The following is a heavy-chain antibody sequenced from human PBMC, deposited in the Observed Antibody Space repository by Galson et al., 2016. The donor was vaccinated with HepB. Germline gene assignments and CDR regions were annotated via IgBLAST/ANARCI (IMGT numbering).Heavy chain of an antibody. CDR3: ARGGGWDTAFDI. D-gene: IGHD6-19*01. J-gene: IGHJ3*02. V-gene: IGHV4-59*01. CDR1: GDSISSYY. CDR2: IHSSGST. Sequence: ETLSLTCTVSGDSISSYYWSWIRQPPGKGLEWVGYIHSSGSTYYNPSVKSRVTISVDTSKRQFSLKLTSMTAADTAVYYCARGGGWDTAFDIWGQGTMVTVSS.